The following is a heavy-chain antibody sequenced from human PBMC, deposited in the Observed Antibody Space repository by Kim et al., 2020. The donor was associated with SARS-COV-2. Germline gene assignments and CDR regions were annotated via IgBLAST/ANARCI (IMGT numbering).Heavy chain of an antibody. CDR1: GYTFSSYA. Sequence: ASVKVSCKASGYTFSSYAMHWVRQAPGQRLEWMGWINAGNGNTKYSQKFQGRVTISRDTSASTAYMELSSLRSEDTAVYFCARGFRFGPSYYQYGMDVCGQGTTVTVSS. J-gene: IGHJ6*02. D-gene: IGHD3-10*01. CDR2: INAGNGNT. V-gene: IGHV1-3*01. CDR3: ARGFRFGPSYYQYGMDV.